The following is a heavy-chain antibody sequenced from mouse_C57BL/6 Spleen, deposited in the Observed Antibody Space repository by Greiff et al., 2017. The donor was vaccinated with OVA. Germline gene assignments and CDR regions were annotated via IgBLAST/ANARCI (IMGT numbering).Heavy chain of an antibody. CDR3: ARDADSNYGYFDV. Sequence: EVHLVGSGGGLVQSGRSLRLSCATSGFTFSDFYMEWVRQAPGKGLEWIAASRNKANDYTTEYSASVKGRFIVSRDTSQSILYLQMNALRAEDTAIYYCARDADSNYGYFDVWGTGTTVTVSS. CDR2: SRNKANDYTT. CDR1: GFTFSDFY. D-gene: IGHD2-5*01. J-gene: IGHJ1*03. V-gene: IGHV7-1*01.